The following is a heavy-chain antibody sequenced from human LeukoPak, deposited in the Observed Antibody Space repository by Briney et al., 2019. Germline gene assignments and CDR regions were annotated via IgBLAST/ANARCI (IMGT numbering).Heavy chain of an antibody. CDR1: GGSFSGYY. D-gene: IGHD1-7*01. Sequence: PSETLSLTCAVYGGSFSGYYWSWIRQPPGKGLEWIGEINHSGSTNYNPSLKSRVTISVDTSKNQFSLKLSSVTAADPAVYYCARGSSTRYNWNYGAFDIWGQGTMVTVSS. J-gene: IGHJ3*02. CDR2: INHSGST. V-gene: IGHV4-34*01. CDR3: ARGSSTRYNWNYGAFDI.